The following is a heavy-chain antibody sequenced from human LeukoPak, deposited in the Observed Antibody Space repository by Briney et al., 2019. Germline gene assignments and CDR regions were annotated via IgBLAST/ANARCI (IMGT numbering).Heavy chain of an antibody. D-gene: IGHD6-19*01. V-gene: IGHV3-23*01. Sequence: GGSLRLSCAASGFTFSSYAMSWVRQAPGKGLEWVSAISGSGGSTYYADSVKGRFTISRDNSKNTLYLQMTSLRAEDTAVYYCAIHGIAVAGTEYWGQGTLVTVSS. CDR1: GFTFSSYA. CDR2: ISGSGGST. J-gene: IGHJ4*02. CDR3: AIHGIAVAGTEY.